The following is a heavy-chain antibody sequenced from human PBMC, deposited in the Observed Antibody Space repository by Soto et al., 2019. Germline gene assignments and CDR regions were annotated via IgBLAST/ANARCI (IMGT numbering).Heavy chain of an antibody. CDR1: GGSISSGGYY. CDR2: IYYSGST. J-gene: IGHJ5*02. V-gene: IGHV4-31*01. CDR3: AREERRGIWFDP. Sequence: QVQLQESGPGLVKPSQTLSLTCTVSGGSISSGGYYWSWIRQHPGKGLEWIGYIYYSGSTYYNQSLKSLVTISVDTSKNQFSLKLSSVTAADTAVYYCAREERRGIWFDPWGQGTLVTVSS. D-gene: IGHD1-1*01.